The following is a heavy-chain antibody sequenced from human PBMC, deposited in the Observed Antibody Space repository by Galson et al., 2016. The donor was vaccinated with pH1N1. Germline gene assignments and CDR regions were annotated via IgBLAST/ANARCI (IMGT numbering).Heavy chain of an antibody. V-gene: IGHV4-31*03. J-gene: IGHJ6*02. CDR2: IHYSGNT. CDR1: GGSISSDGNY. D-gene: IGHD2-15*01. Sequence: TLSLTCTVSGGSISSDGNYWSWIRQVPRKGLEWIGYIHYSGNTNYNPSLKSRVFISVDTSMSRFYLRLSSVTAADTAVYYCAREDLVVGEGSDNGLDAWGQGTTVTVSS. CDR3: AREDLVVGEGSDNGLDA.